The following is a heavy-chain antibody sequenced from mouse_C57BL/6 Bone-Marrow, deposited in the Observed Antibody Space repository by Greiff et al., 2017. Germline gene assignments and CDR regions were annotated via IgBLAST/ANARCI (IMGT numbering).Heavy chain of an antibody. CDR2: INPSSGYT. J-gene: IGHJ2*01. V-gene: IGHV1-7*01. CDR1: GYTFTSYW. CDR3: ARSPYGSYFDY. Sequence: QVQLKQSGAELAKPGASVKLSCKASGYTFTSYWMHWVKQRPGQGLEWIGYINPSSGYTKYNQKFKDKATLTADKSSSTAYMQLSSLTDEDSAVYYCARSPYGSYFDYWGQGTTLTVSS. D-gene: IGHD1-1*01.